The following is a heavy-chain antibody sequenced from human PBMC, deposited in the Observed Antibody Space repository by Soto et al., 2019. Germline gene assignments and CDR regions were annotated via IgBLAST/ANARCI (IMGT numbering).Heavy chain of an antibody. CDR1: GCPFSSYG. Sequence: PVGSLRLSCAASGCPFSSYGMHWVRQAPGKGLEWVAVISYDGSNKYYADSVKGRFTISRDNSKNTLYLQMNSLRAEDTAVYYCAKRQNLTGPSPVDYWGQGTLVTVSS. CDR2: ISYDGSNK. J-gene: IGHJ4*02. CDR3: AKRQNLTGPSPVDY. D-gene: IGHD3-9*01. V-gene: IGHV3-30*18.